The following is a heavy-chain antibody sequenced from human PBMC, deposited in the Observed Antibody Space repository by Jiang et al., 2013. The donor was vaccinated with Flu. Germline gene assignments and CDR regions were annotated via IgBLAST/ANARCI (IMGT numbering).Heavy chain of an antibody. V-gene: IGHV1-46*01. CDR1: GYTITNYW. J-gene: IGHJ4*02. CDR3: AREPPNSGGFDY. CDR2: INPSGDKT. Sequence: SCETSGYTITNYWMHWVRQAPGQGLEWMGAINPSGDKTVYAQQFLGRFTVTRDSSTNTVYMDLSSLRSEDTAVFYCAREPPNSGGFDYWGQGTLVTVSS. D-gene: IGHD1-26*01.